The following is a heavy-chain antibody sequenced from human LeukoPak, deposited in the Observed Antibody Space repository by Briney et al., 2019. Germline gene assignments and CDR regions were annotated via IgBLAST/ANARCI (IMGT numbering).Heavy chain of an antibody. CDR3: ARGGGDGYNPSSFDY. D-gene: IGHD5-24*01. Sequence: GASVEVSCKASGYTFTDYYMHWVRQAPGQGLEWMGWINPNSGGTNYAQKFQGRVTMTRDTSISTAYMELSRLRSDDTAVYYCARGGGDGYNPSSFDYWGQGTLVTVSS. V-gene: IGHV1-2*02. CDR2: INPNSGGT. J-gene: IGHJ4*02. CDR1: GYTFTDYY.